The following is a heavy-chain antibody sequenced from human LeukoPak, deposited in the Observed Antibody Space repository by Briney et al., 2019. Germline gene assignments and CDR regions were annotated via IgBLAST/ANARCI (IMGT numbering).Heavy chain of an antibody. CDR2: IYSGGST. V-gene: IGHV3-66*02. J-gene: IGHJ4*02. CDR3: VRGYYDYGDYGGY. Sequence: GGSLRLSCAASGFTVSSNYMSWVRQAPGKGLEWVSVIYSGGSTYYADSVKGRFTISRDNSKNTLYLQMNSLRAEDTAVYYCVRGYYDYGDYGGYWGQGTLVTVSS. D-gene: IGHD4-17*01. CDR1: GFTVSSNY.